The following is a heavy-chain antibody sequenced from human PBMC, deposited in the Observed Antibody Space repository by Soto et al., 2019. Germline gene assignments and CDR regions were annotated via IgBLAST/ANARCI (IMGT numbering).Heavy chain of an antibody. CDR1: GGSISSYY. Sequence: SETLSLTCPVSGGSISSYYWSGIRQPPGKGLEWIGYIDYSGSTLENPYVKNRVTISLDTSKIQFSLKLSSVTAADTAVYYCVREGGDNWFDPGGQGTLVTVSS. CDR2: IDYSGST. CDR3: VREGGDNWFDP. J-gene: IGHJ5*02. V-gene: IGHV4-59*12. D-gene: IGHD3-16*01.